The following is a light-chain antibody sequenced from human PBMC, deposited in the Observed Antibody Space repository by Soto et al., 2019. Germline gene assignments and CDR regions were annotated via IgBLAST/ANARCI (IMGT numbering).Light chain of an antibody. CDR3: QQSYSTPPWT. J-gene: IGKJ1*01. CDR2: AAS. CDR1: QSIVTY. Sequence: DIQMTQSPSSLSAAVGDRVNITHRVSQSIVTYLNWYLQKPGKAPKLLIYAASNLQSGVPSRFSGSGSGTDFTLTISSLQPEDFATYFCQQSYSTPPWTFGQGTKVDIK. V-gene: IGKV1-39*01.